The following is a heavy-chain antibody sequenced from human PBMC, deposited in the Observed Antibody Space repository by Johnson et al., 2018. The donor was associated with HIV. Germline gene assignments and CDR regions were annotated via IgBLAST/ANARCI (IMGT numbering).Heavy chain of an antibody. Sequence: QVQLVESGGGFVQPGGSLRLSCAASGFTFSSYVMSWVRQAPGKGLEWVAFILYDGSKQFYVDSVQGRFTISRDNSKNTLYLQMNSLRAEDTGVYFCARVRRKNWNLGEPFDIWGQGTMVTVSS. CDR1: GFTFSSYV. V-gene: IGHV3-30*03. D-gene: IGHD1-7*01. J-gene: IGHJ3*02. CDR2: ILYDGSKQ. CDR3: ARVRRKNWNLGEPFDI.